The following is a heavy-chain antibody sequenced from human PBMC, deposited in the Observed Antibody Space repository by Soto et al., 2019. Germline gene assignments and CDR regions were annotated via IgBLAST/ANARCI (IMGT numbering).Heavy chain of an antibody. CDR1: GGTFSSYA. CDR2: IIPIFGTA. J-gene: IGHJ4*02. Sequence: QVQLVQSGAEVKKPGSSVKVSCKASGGTFSSYAISWVRQAPGQGLEWMGGIIPIFGTANYAQKFQGRVTITADQYTSTAYMELGSLRSEDTAVYYCARATRDNYYDSSGYWYWGQGTLVTVSS. D-gene: IGHD3-22*01. CDR3: ARATRDNYYDSSGYWY. V-gene: IGHV1-69*01.